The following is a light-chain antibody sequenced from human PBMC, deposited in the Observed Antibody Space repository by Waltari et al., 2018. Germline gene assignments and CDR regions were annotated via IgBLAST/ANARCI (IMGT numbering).Light chain of an antibody. CDR2: DDS. V-gene: IGLV2-8*01. CDR3: SSYVGSNNPV. CDR1: SSDLGGYAF. J-gene: IGLJ2*01. Sequence: QSALTQPPSASGSPGQSVTISCTGTSSDLGGYAFVSWYQHHPGKAPKLMIYDDSKRPSGVPDRFAGSKSGNTASLTVSGRQAEDEADYYCSSYVGSNNPVFGGGTKLTVL.